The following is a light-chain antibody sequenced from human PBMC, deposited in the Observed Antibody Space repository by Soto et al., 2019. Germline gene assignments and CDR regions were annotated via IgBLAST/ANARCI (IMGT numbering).Light chain of an antibody. V-gene: IGKV3-11*01. CDR1: QSISSY. CDR2: DAS. J-gene: IGKJ2*02. CDR3: QQRSDWPST. Sequence: EFVLTQSPATLSLSPGERATLSCRASQSISSYLAWYQQKSGQPPRLLMYDASKRATGIPARFSGSGSGTDFTLTISSLETEDFAIYYCQQRSDWPSTFGRGTKLEIK.